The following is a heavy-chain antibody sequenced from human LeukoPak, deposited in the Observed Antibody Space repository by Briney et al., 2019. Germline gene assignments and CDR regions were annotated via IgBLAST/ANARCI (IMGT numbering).Heavy chain of an antibody. CDR1: GFTFSSYS. Sequence: GGSLRLSCAASGFTFSSYSMNWVRQAPWKGLEWVSYIDSSSSTIYYADSVKGRFTISRDNAKNSLYLQVNSLRAEDTAVYYCARDFGARGWFDYWGQGTLVTVSS. D-gene: IGHD6-19*01. CDR2: IDSSSSTI. CDR3: ARDFGARGWFDY. J-gene: IGHJ4*02. V-gene: IGHV3-48*01.